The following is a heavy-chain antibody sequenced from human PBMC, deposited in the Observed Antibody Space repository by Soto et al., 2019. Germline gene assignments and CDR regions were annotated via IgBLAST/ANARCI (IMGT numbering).Heavy chain of an antibody. D-gene: IGHD6-13*01. Sequence: QEQLVQSGAEVKEPGASVKVSCKASGYTFINYYIHWVRQAPGRGLEWMAIINPMGGSTNYAQEFQGRVTLTSDTSTSTVYMELSSLRFEDTALFYCARDLAAGDLWGQGILVTVSS. CDR1: GYTFINYY. V-gene: IGHV1-46*01. CDR3: ARDLAAGDL. CDR2: INPMGGST. J-gene: IGHJ5*02.